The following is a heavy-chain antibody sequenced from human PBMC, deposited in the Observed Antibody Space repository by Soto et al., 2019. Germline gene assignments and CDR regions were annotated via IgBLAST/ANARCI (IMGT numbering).Heavy chain of an antibody. J-gene: IGHJ6*02. CDR1: GYTFSNYY. CDR3: ARAGWFSALRIPFGFDV. CDR2: IKPNGGST. D-gene: IGHD3-3*01. Sequence: QVQLVQSGAEVKKPGASVTVSCKASGYTFSNYYIHWVRQPPGQGHEWMGIIKPNGGSTTYAQKFQGRVTMTRDTSTSTVYMELSSLTSQDTALYYCARAGWFSALRIPFGFDVWGQGTTVTVSS. V-gene: IGHV1-46*01.